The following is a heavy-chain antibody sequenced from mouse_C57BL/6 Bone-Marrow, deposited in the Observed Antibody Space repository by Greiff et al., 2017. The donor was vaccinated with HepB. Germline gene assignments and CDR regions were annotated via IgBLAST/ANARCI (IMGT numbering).Heavy chain of an antibody. CDR1: GFTFSNYW. J-gene: IGHJ1*03. D-gene: IGHD1-1*01. Sequence: EVQRVESGGGLVQPGGSMKLSCVASGFTFSNYWMNWVRQSPEKGLEWVAQIRLKSDNYATHYAESVKGRFTISRDDSKSSVYLQMNNLRAEDTGIYYCTGGTVVYFDVWGTGTTVTVSS. V-gene: IGHV6-3*01. CDR3: TGGTVVYFDV. CDR2: IRLKSDNYAT.